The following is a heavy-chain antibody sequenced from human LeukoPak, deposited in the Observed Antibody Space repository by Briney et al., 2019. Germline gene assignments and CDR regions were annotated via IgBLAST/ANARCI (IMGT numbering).Heavy chain of an antibody. V-gene: IGHV4-59*01. D-gene: IGHD3-16*01. CDR1: GGSISSYY. CDR2: IHYSGST. Sequence: PSETLSLTCTVSGGSISSYYWSWIRQPPGKGLEWIGYIHYSGSTNYNPSLKSRVTISIDTSKKHFSLKLSSVTAADTAVYYCARGSINWGYFDYWGQGTLVTVSS. J-gene: IGHJ4*02. CDR3: ARGSINWGYFDY.